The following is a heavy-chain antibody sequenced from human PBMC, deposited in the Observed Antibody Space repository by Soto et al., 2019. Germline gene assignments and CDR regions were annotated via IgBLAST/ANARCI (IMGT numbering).Heavy chain of an antibody. D-gene: IGHD3-10*01. J-gene: IGHJ6*02. CDR3: ASSITMVRGGIINRYYYYYGMDG. Sequence: SETLSLTCTVSGGSISSGDYYWSWIRQPPGKGLEWIGYIYYSGSTYYNPSLKSRVTISVDTSKNQFSLKLSSVTAADTAVYYCASSITMVRGGIINRYYYYYGMDGRGQATTVTVAS. CDR2: IYYSGST. V-gene: IGHV4-30-4*01. CDR1: GGSISSGDYY.